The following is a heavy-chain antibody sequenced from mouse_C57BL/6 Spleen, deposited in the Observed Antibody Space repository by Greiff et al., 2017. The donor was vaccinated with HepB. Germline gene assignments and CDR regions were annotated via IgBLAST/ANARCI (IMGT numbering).Heavy chain of an antibody. D-gene: IGHD2-2*01. CDR3: ARKGGGIYYGYDRYYAMDY. Sequence: QVQLQQSGAELVRPGTSVKMSCKASGYTFTNYWIGWAKQRPGHGLEWIGDIYPGGGYTNYNEKFKGKATLTADKSSSTAYMQFSSLTSEDSAIYYCARKGGGIYYGYDRYYAMDYWGQGTSVTVSS. CDR2: IYPGGGYT. CDR1: GYTFTNYW. J-gene: IGHJ4*01. V-gene: IGHV1-63*01.